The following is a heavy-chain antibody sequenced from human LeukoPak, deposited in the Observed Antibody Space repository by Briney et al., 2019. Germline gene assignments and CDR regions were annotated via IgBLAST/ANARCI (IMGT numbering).Heavy chain of an antibody. Sequence: SETLSLICTVSSGSISSYYWSWIRQPPGNGLEWIGYISYSGITNYNPSLKSRVTISVDASKNQFSLKLSSVPAADTAEYYCARGKDSFDTFDIWGQGTMVTVSS. V-gene: IGHV4-59*01. CDR2: ISYSGIT. CDR1: SGSISSYY. D-gene: IGHD2-15*01. CDR3: ARGKDSFDTFDI. J-gene: IGHJ3*02.